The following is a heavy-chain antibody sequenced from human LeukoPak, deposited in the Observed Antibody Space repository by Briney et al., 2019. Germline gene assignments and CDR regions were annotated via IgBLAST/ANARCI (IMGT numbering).Heavy chain of an antibody. CDR1: GGSISSYY. CDR3: ARTHSYGLYYFDY. J-gene: IGHJ4*02. V-gene: IGHV4-39*01. Sequence: SETLSLTCTVSGGSISSYYWGWIRQPPGKGLEWIGSIYYSGSTYYNPSLKSRVTISVDTSKNQFSLKLSSVTAADTAVYYCARTHSYGLYYFDYWGQGTLVTVSS. D-gene: IGHD5-18*01. CDR2: IYYSGST.